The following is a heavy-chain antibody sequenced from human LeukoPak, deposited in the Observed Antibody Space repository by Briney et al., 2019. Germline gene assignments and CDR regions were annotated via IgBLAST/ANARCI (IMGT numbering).Heavy chain of an antibody. V-gene: IGHV3-48*01. CDR1: GFTFSSYS. CDR3: ARDGYGDYGYNWSDP. CDR2: ISSSSSTI. Sequence: GGSLRLSCAASGFTFSSYSMNWVRQAPGKGLEWVSYISSSSSTIYYADSVKGRFTISRDNAKNSLYLQMNSLRAEDTAVYYCARDGYGDYGYNWSDPWGQGTLVTVSS. D-gene: IGHD4-17*01. J-gene: IGHJ5*02.